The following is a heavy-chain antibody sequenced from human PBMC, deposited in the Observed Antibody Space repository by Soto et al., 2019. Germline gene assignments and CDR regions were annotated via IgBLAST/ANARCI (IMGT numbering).Heavy chain of an antibody. CDR2: IYYSGST. CDR1: GDSISSGGYY. D-gene: IGHD3-22*01. Sequence: TLSLTCTVSGDSISSGGYYWVWIRQHPGKGLEWIGYIYYSGSTYYNPSLKSRVTISVDTSKNQFSLKLSSVTAADTAVYYCARADYYDSSGYYRAPPPNYYYGMDVWGQGTTVTVS. CDR3: ARADYYDSSGYYRAPPPNYYYGMDV. V-gene: IGHV4-31*03. J-gene: IGHJ6*02.